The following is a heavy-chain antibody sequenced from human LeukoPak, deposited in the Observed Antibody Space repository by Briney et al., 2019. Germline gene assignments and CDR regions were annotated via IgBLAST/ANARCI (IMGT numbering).Heavy chain of an antibody. D-gene: IGHD1-26*01. CDR1: GYTFTSYY. Sequence: ASVKVSCKASGYTFTSYYMHWVRQAPGQGLEWMGIINPSGGSTSYAQKFQGRVTMTRDMSTSTVYMELSSLRSEDTAVYYCAKDYEPLVGVHRWGDWFDPWGQGTLVTVSS. V-gene: IGHV1-46*01. CDR2: INPSGGST. CDR3: AKDYEPLVGVHRWGDWFDP. J-gene: IGHJ5*02.